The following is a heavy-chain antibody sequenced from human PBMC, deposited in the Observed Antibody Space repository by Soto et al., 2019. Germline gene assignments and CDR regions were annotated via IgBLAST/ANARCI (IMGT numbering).Heavy chain of an antibody. CDR2: IYYSGST. D-gene: IGHD3-3*01. V-gene: IGHV4-30-4*01. Sequence: SETLSLTCTVSGGSISSGDYYWSWIRQPPGKGLEWIGYIYYSGSTYYNPSLKSRVTISVDTSKNQFSLKLSSVTAADTAVYYCARVCCGFLEWFFDYWGQGTLVTVSS. CDR3: ARVCCGFLEWFFDY. J-gene: IGHJ4*02. CDR1: GGSISSGDYY.